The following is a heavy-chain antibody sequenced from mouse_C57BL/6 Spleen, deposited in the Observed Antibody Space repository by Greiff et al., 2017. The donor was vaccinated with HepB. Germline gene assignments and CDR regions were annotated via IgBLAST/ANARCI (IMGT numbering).Heavy chain of an antibody. D-gene: IGHD1-1*01. Sequence: VQLQQSGPELVKPGASVKISCKASGYTFTDYYMNWVKQSHGKSLEWIGDINPNNGGTSYNQKFKGKATLTVDKSSSTAYMELRSLTSEDSAVYYCARLLLRYYPGYWGQGTTLTVSS. J-gene: IGHJ2*01. CDR3: ARLLLRYYPGY. CDR2: INPNNGGT. V-gene: IGHV1-26*01. CDR1: GYTFTDYY.